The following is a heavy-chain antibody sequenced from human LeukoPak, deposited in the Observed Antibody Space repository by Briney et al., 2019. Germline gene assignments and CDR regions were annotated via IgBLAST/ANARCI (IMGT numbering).Heavy chain of an antibody. CDR1: GGSISSYY. Sequence: SETLSLTCTVSGGSISSYYWSWIRQPPGKGLEWIGYIYYSGSTNYNPSLKSRVTISVDTSKNQFSLKLSSVTAADTAVYYCARLRYDCFYYWGPGTLGTVSS. D-gene: IGHD5-12*01. J-gene: IGHJ4*02. CDR3: ARLRYDCFYY. CDR2: IYYSGST. V-gene: IGHV4-59*08.